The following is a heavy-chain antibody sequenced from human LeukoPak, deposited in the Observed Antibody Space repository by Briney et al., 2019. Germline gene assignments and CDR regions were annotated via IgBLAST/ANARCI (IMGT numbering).Heavy chain of an antibody. CDR1: GYTFTSYY. CDR3: AWSQYSGLGDY. D-gene: IGHD2-15*01. V-gene: IGHV1-46*01. Sequence: GASVKVSCKASGYTFTSYYMHWVRQAPGQGLEWMGIINPSGGSTSDAQKFQGRVTMTRDTSTSTVYMELSSLRSEDTAVYYCAWSQYSGLGDYWGQGTLVTVSS. J-gene: IGHJ4*02. CDR2: INPSGGST.